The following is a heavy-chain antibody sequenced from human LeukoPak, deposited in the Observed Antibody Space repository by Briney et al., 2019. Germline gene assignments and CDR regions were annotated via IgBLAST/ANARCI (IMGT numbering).Heavy chain of an antibody. V-gene: IGHV3-11*01. CDR2: ISNSGSTI. D-gene: IGHD3-16*01. CDR3: ARVGGGRYETAVDY. CDR1: GFPFSDYY. Sequence: GGSLRLFCAASGFPFSDYYMSCIREAPGKALEWVSYISNSGSTIYYADSVKGRFTISRDNAKNSLYLQMNSLRAEDTAVYYCARVGGGRYETAVDYWGQGTLVTVSS. J-gene: IGHJ4*02.